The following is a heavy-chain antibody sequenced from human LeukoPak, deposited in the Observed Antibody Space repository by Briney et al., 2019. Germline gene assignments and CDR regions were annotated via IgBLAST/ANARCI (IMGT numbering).Heavy chain of an antibody. CDR1: GFTFSSYA. Sequence: GSLRLSCAASGFTFSSYAMSWVRQAPGKGLEWIGEINHSGSTNYNPPLKSRVTISVDTSKNQFSLKLSSVTAADTAVYYCARRSHRQQLAPVGHWGQGTLVTVSS. D-gene: IGHD6-13*01. J-gene: IGHJ4*02. CDR3: ARRSHRQQLAPVGH. CDR2: INHSGST. V-gene: IGHV4-34*01.